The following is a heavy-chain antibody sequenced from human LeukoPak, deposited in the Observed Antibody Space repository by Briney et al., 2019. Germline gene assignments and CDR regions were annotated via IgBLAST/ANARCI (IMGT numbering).Heavy chain of an antibody. CDR1: GFTFSGSA. J-gene: IGHJ4*02. CDR3: TSTLAGDYGLIFDY. V-gene: IGHV3-73*01. Sequence: GGSLRLSCAASGFTFSGSAMHWVRQASGKGLEWVGRIRSKANSYATAYAASVKGGFTISRDDSKNTAYLQMNSLKTEDTAVYYCTSTLAGDYGLIFDYWGQGTLVTVSS. D-gene: IGHD4-17*01. CDR2: IRSKANSYAT.